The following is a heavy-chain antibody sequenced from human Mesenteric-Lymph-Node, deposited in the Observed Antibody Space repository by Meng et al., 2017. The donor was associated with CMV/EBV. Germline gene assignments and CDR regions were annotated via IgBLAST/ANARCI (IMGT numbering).Heavy chain of an antibody. Sequence: QITLKESGPTLVKPTQTLTRTCPFPGFSLSTSGVGVGWIRQPPGKALEWLALIYWDDDKRYSPSLKSRLTITKDTSKNQVVLTMTNMDPVDTATYYCAHSSGIAAAGPFYFDYWGQGTLVTVSS. J-gene: IGHJ4*02. V-gene: IGHV2-5*02. D-gene: IGHD6-13*01. CDR2: IYWDDDK. CDR3: AHSSGIAAAGPFYFDY. CDR1: GFSLSTSGVG.